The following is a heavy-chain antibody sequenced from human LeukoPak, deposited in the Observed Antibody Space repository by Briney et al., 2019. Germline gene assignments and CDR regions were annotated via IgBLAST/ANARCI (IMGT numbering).Heavy chain of an antibody. CDR1: GGSISSGSYY. V-gene: IGHV4-61*02. D-gene: IGHD2-2*01. CDR3: ARGPLSTRPNRNYFDY. Sequence: SETLSLTCTVSGGSISSGSYYWSWIRQPAGRGLEWIGRIYTSGSTNYNPSLKSRVTISVDTSKNQFSLKLSSVTAADTAVYYCARGPLSTRPNRNYFDYWGQGTLVTVSS. J-gene: IGHJ4*02. CDR2: IYTSGST.